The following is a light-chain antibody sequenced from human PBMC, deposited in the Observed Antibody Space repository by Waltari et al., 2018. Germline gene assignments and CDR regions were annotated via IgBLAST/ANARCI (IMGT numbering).Light chain of an antibody. CDR2: EGT. V-gene: IGLV2-23*03. CDR3: SSYAGTTTFVI. Sequence: QSALTQPASVSGSPGQSINLSCTGTSSDVGSYNLVSWYQQHPGKAPRLMIYEGTKRPSGVSNRFSASKSGNTASLTISGLQAEDEADYYCSSYAGTTTFVIFGGGTKLTVL. J-gene: IGLJ2*01. CDR1: SSDVGSYNL.